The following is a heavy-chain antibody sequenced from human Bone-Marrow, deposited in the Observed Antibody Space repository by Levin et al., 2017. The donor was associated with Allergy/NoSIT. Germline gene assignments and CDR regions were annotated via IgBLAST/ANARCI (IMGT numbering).Heavy chain of an antibody. CDR2: ITSGSNSL. D-gene: IGHD5-18*01. CDR1: GFSFSDYS. CDR3: ARLDRYTASPFFDY. V-gene: IGHV3-21*01. Sequence: ETLSLTCAASGFSFSDYSMNWVRQAPGKGLEWVSSITSGSNSLYYADSLKGRFTISRDDAKNSVFLQMNSLRAEDTAIYYCARLDRYTASPFFDYWGQGALVTVSS. J-gene: IGHJ4*02.